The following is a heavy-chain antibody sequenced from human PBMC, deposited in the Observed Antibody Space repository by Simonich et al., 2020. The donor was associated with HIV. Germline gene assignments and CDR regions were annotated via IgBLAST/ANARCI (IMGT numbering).Heavy chain of an antibody. V-gene: IGHV3-20*04. D-gene: IGHD5-12*01. CDR1: GFTFDDYG. J-gene: IGHJ4*02. Sequence: EVQLVESGGGVIRPGGTLRRSCAASGFTFDDYGMTWVRQAPGKGLEWVYSINWNGGSTGYADAVKGRFTSSRDNAKNSLYLQMNTLRAEDTALYYCARDLVRWLDYWGQGTLVTVSS. CDR2: INWNGGST. CDR3: ARDLVRWLDY.